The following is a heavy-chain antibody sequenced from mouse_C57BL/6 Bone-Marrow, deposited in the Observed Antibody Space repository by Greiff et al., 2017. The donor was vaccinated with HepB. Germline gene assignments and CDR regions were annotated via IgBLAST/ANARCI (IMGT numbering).Heavy chain of an antibody. D-gene: IGHD1-1*01. CDR2: IDPNSGGT. Sequence: QVQLKQPGAELVKPGASVKLSCKASGYTFTSYWMHWVKQRPGRGLEWIGRIDPNSGGTKYNEKFKSKATLTVDKPSSTAYMQLSSLTYEDSAVYYCAIFTTVYYAMDYWGQGTSVTVSS. J-gene: IGHJ4*01. CDR1: GYTFTSYW. CDR3: AIFTTVYYAMDY. V-gene: IGHV1-62-3*01.